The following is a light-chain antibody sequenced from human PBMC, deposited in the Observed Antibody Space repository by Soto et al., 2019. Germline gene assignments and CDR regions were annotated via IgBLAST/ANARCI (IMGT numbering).Light chain of an antibody. CDR2: GAS. CDR3: QQYNNWPPWT. J-gene: IGKJ1*01. Sequence: EIVMTQSPATLSVSPGERATLSCRASQSVSSNLAWYQQKPGQAPRLLIYGASTRATGIPARFSGSGSETEFTLTISSLPSEDFAVYYCQQYNNWPPWTFGQGTKVEIK. CDR1: QSVSSN. V-gene: IGKV3-15*01.